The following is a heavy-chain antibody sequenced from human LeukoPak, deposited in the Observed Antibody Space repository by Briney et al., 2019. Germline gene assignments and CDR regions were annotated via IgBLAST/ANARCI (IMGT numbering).Heavy chain of an antibody. D-gene: IGHD2-2*03. CDR3: AKDPRPRLLDIVVVPAAIT. Sequence: GGSLRLSCAASGFTFSSYAMSWVRQAPGKGLEWVSAISGSGGSTYYADSVKGRFTISRDNSKNTLYLQMNSLRAEDTAVYYCAKDPRPRLLDIVVVPAAITWGQGTLVTVSS. J-gene: IGHJ5*02. V-gene: IGHV3-23*01. CDR2: ISGSGGST. CDR1: GFTFSSYA.